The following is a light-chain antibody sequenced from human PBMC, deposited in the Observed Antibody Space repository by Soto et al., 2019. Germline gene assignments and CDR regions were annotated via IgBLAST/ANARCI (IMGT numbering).Light chain of an antibody. CDR3: KQYNSYSWT. CDR2: DAS. CDR1: QSISSW. Sequence: DIQMTQSPSTLSASVGDRVTITCRASQSISSWLAWYQQKPGKAPKLLIYDASSLESGVPSRFRGSGYGTEFTLTISSLQPDDFATYYCKQYNSYSWTFGQGTKVEIK. V-gene: IGKV1-5*01. J-gene: IGKJ1*01.